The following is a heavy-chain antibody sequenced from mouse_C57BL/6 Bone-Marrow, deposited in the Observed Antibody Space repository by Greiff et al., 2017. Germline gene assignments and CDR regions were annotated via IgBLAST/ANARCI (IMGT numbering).Heavy chain of an antibody. J-gene: IGHJ2*01. CDR3: TREKDSTGPYDFDY. V-gene: IGHV1-5*01. D-gene: IGHD3-2*02. CDR2: IYPGNSDT. CDR1: GYTFTSYW. Sequence: EVQLQQSGTVLARPGASVKMSCKTSGYTFTSYWMHWVKQRPGQGLEWIGAIYPGNSDTSYNQKFKGKAKLTAVTSASTTYMELSSLTNEDSAVYYCTREKDSTGPYDFDYWCQGTTLTVSS.